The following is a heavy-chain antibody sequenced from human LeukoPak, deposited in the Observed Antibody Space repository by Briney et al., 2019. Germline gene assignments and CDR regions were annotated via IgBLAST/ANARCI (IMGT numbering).Heavy chain of an antibody. CDR1: GYTFTGYY. J-gene: IGHJ4*02. CDR3: ARDLALAPIAAAGTDVGY. Sequence: GASVKISCKASGYTFTGYYMHWVRQAPGQGLEWMGWINPNSGGTNYAQKFQGRVTMTRDTSISTAYMELSRLRSDDTAVYYCARDLALAPIAAAGTDVGYWGQGTLVTVSS. D-gene: IGHD6-13*01. V-gene: IGHV1-2*02. CDR2: INPNSGGT.